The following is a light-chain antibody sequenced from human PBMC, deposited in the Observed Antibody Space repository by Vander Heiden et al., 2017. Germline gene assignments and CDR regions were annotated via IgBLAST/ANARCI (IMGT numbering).Light chain of an antibody. CDR2: GNS. J-gene: IGLJ3*02. CDR1: SSHIGAGYD. Sequence: QSVLTQPPSVSGAPGQRVTIACTGSSSHIGAGYDVHWYQQLPGTAPTMVIFGNSNRPSGGPDRVTGSKFGTAASLAITGLQAEDEADYYCQSYDSSRSGSRVFGGGTKLTVL. V-gene: IGLV1-40*01. CDR3: QSYDSSRSGSRV.